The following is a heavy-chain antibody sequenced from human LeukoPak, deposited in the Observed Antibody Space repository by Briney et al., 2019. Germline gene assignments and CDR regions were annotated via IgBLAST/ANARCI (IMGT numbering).Heavy chain of an antibody. V-gene: IGHV1-8*01. CDR2: MNPNSGNT. J-gene: IGHJ4*02. Sequence: WASVKVSCKASGYTFTSYDINWVRQATGQGLEWMGWMNPNSGNTGYAQKLQGRVTMTTDTSTSTAYMELRSLRSDDTAVYYCARAGRKVATIPFDYWGQGTLVTVSS. CDR3: ARAGRKVATIPFDY. D-gene: IGHD5-12*01. CDR1: GYTFTSYD.